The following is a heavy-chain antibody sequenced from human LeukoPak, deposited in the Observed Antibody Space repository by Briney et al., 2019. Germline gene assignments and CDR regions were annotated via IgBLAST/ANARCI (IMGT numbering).Heavy chain of an antibody. Sequence: GGSLRLSCEASGFTFSDPYMSWIRQAPGKGLEWVAFIRYDGSNKYYADSVKGRFTISRDNSKNTLYLQMNSLRAEDTAVYYCAKSSSSSWSGGLDYWGQGTLVTVSS. D-gene: IGHD6-13*01. V-gene: IGHV3-30*02. CDR3: AKSSSSSWSGGLDY. CDR2: IRYDGSNK. CDR1: GFTFSDPY. J-gene: IGHJ4*02.